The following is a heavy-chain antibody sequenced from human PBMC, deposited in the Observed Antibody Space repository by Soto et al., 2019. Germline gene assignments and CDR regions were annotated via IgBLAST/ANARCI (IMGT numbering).Heavy chain of an antibody. CDR2: INHSGST. CDR1: GGSFSGYY. Sequence: QVQLQQWGAGLLKPSETLSLTCAVYGGSFSGYYWSWIRQPPGKGLEWIGEINHSGSTNYNPSLKRRVTISVDTSKNQFSLKLSSVTAADTAVYYCARGEGDIVVVPAARYMDVWGKGTTVTVSS. CDR3: ARGEGDIVVVPAARYMDV. J-gene: IGHJ6*03. V-gene: IGHV4-34*01. D-gene: IGHD2-2*01.